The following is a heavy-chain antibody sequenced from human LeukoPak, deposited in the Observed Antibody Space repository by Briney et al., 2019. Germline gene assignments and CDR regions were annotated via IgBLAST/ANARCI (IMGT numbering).Heavy chain of an antibody. Sequence: ASVKVSCTASGYTFTGYYMHWVRQAPGQGLEWMGWINPNSGGTNYAQKFQGRVTMTRDTSISTAYMELSRLRSDDTAEYYCARDEARIEAAGAADYWGRGTLVTVSS. CDR3: ARDEARIEAAGAADY. CDR2: INPNSGGT. D-gene: IGHD6-13*01. CDR1: GYTFTGYY. J-gene: IGHJ4*02. V-gene: IGHV1-2*02.